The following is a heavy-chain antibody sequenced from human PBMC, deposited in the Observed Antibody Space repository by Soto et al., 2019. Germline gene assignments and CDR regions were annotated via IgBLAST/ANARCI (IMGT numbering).Heavy chain of an antibody. CDR3: ARGNQVAMSDF. V-gene: IGHV4-4*07. Sequence: QVQLQESGPGLVKPSETLSLTCAFSGGSISSYYWTWIRQPAGKGLEWIGRFHASGYTNYNPSLKSRVTMSSDTSKSQFSLRLSSVTAADTAVYYCARGNQVAMSDFWGQGTLVTVSS. CDR2: FHASGYT. CDR1: GGSISSYY. J-gene: IGHJ4*02.